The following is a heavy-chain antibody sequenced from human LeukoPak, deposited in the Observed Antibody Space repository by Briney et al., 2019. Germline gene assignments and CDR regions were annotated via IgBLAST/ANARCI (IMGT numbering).Heavy chain of an antibody. J-gene: IGHJ4*02. CDR3: ATTRGTSWYFDY. Sequence: GGSLRLSCAASGFTFSNYALSWVRQAPGKGVEWVSLISTSVATAYYPHSVKARFTLSRDNSKNTLYLQMNSLRAEDTAVYYCATTRGTSWYFDYWGQGTLVTASS. V-gene: IGHV3-23*01. CDR1: GFTFSNYA. D-gene: IGHD6-13*01. CDR2: ISTSVATA.